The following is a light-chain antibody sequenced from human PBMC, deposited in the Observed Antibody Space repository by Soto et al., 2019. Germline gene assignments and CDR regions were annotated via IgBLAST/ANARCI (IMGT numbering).Light chain of an antibody. CDR3: QQYSTYPWK. CDR2: DAS. J-gene: IGKJ1*01. V-gene: IGKV1-5*01. Sequence: DIQMTQSPSTLSASVGDRVTITCRASQSISSWLAWYQQKPGKAPKVLIFDASSLESGVPSSFSGSGSATEFTLTISSLQPDDFATYYCQQYSTYPWKFGQVTKVDIK. CDR1: QSISSW.